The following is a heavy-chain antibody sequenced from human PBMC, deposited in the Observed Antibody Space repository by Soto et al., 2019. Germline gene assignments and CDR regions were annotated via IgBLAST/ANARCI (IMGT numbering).Heavy chain of an antibody. Sequence: EVKLLEAGGALVQPGGSLRLSCEASGFTFIDHDMRWVRQAPGKGLEWVSSITVGGAQKDYGQSVKGRFTISRDNSNDTFVLQMDSLQVEATAIYFCTRMPGGGWQRFFDYWGQGTVVTVSS. CDR2: ITVGGAQK. D-gene: IGHD5-12*01. CDR3: TRMPGGGWQRFFDY. J-gene: IGHJ4*02. CDR1: GFTFIDHD. V-gene: IGHV3-23*01.